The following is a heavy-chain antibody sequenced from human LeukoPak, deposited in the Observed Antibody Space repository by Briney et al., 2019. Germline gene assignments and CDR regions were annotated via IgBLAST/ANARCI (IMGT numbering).Heavy chain of an antibody. CDR2: ISGSGATT. CDR3: AKAGDSTAY. CDR1: GFTFTNFA. Sequence: GGSLRLSCAASGFTFTNFAMSWVRQAPGKGLEWVSSISGSGATTYYADSVKGRFTISRDNSKNTLFLQMNGLRAEDTAVYYCAKAGDSTAYWGQGTLVTVSS. V-gene: IGHV3-23*01. D-gene: IGHD2-2*01. J-gene: IGHJ4*02.